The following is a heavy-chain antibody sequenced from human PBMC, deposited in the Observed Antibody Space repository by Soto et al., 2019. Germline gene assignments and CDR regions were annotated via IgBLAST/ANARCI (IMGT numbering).Heavy chain of an antibody. D-gene: IGHD5-12*01. CDR3: ARGLSGYDFRSYWYFDL. J-gene: IGHJ2*01. Sequence: QVQLVQSGAEVKKPGSSVKVSCKASGGTFSSYAISWVRQAPGQGLEWMGGIIPIFGTANYAQKFQGRVTITADESTSTADMELSSLRSEDTAVYYCARGLSGYDFRSYWYFDLWGRGTLVTVSS. V-gene: IGHV1-69*01. CDR2: IIPIFGTA. CDR1: GGTFSSYA.